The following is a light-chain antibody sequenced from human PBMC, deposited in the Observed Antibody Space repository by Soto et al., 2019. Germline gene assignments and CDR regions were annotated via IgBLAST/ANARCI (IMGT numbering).Light chain of an antibody. CDR1: QSVSRK. J-gene: IGKJ1*01. V-gene: IGKV3-15*01. CDR2: DTS. Sequence: EIMMTQSPATVSVSPGERATLSCRASQSVSRKLAWYQHKPGQAPRLLIYDTSTRAADIPARFSGSGSGTDFTLTISSLQSEDFAVYYCQQYNHWRSISFGQGTKVDI. CDR3: QQYNHWRSIS.